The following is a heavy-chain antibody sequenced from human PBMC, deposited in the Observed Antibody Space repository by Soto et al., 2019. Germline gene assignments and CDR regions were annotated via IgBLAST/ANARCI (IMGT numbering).Heavy chain of an antibody. D-gene: IGHD3-22*01. CDR3: AKDYDSSGYTFDY. CDR1: GFTFSSYA. J-gene: IGHJ4*02. CDR2: ISGSGGST. V-gene: IGHV3-23*01. Sequence: PGGSVRLSCAASGFTFSSYAMSWVRQAPGKGLEWVSAISGSGGSTYYADSVKGRFTISRDNSKNTLYLQMNSLRAEDTAVYYCAKDYDSSGYTFDYWGQGTLVTVSS.